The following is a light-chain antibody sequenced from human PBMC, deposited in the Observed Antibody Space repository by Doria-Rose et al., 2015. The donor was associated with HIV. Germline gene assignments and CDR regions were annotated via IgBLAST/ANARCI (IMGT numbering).Light chain of an antibody. V-gene: IGKV3-20*01. Sequence: DIGLTQSPGTLSLSPGERATLSCRASQSASSTYVAWYQQKPGQPPRLLIYGASGRATGIPDRFSGSGSGTDFTLTISSLQAEDVAVYYCQQYYSTPPKFGQGTSLGIK. J-gene: IGKJ2*01. CDR2: GAS. CDR1: QSASSTY. CDR3: QQYYSTPPK.